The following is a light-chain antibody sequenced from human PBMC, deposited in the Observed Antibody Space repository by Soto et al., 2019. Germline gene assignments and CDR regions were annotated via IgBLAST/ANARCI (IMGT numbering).Light chain of an antibody. CDR2: DAA. V-gene: IGKV3-11*01. CDR3: QQRSNWPRWT. J-gene: IGKJ1*01. CDR1: QSVSSY. Sequence: EIVLTQSPATLSLSPWERATLSCRASQSVSSYLAWYQQQPGQAPRLLLYDAANRATGIPARFSGSGSGTDFTLPISSLEPEDFAVYYCQQRSNWPRWTFGQGTKVDIK.